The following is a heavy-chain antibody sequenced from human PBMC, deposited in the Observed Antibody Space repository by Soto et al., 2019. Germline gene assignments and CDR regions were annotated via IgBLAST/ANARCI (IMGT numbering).Heavy chain of an antibody. D-gene: IGHD6-13*01. CDR2: IKQDGSEK. J-gene: IGHJ6*02. Sequence: GGSLRLSCAASGFTFSSYWMSWVRQAPGKGLEWVANIKQDGSEKYYVDSVKGRFTISRDNAKNSLYLQMNSLRAEDTAVYYCARGWPSSSSWPQRYYYYGMDVWGQGTTVTVSS. CDR3: ARGWPSSSSWPQRYYYYGMDV. V-gene: IGHV3-7*05. CDR1: GFTFSSYW.